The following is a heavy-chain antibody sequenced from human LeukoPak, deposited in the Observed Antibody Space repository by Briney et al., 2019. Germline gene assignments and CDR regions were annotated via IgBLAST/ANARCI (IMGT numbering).Heavy chain of an antibody. V-gene: IGHV1-3*04. CDR1: GYTFISKG. Sequence: GASVKVSCKASGYTFISKGIHWVRQAPGQRLEWMAWINTDNSNTKRSQTLLGRVTITRDTSATTAYMELSSLRFEDTAVYYCARSTGPGGYFDFWGQGPLVTVSS. CDR2: INTDNSNT. CDR3: ARSTGPGGYFDF. J-gene: IGHJ4*02. D-gene: IGHD3-16*01.